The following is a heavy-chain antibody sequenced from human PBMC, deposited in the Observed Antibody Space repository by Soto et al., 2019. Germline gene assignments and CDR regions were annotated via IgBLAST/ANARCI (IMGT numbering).Heavy chain of an antibody. J-gene: IGHJ6*02. Sequence: SVEVSYRDSCYTFTSYDINWVRQATVQGLEWMGWINPDSGNTGYAQKLQGRVTMTRNTSISTAYMELSSLRSEDTAVYYCARSPLRGDYYWYYDFWSGGPYCYYGMDVWGQGTKVTVSS. CDR2: INPDSGNT. V-gene: IGHV1-8*01. CDR1: CYTFTSYD. D-gene: IGHD3-3*01. CDR3: ARSPLRGDYYWYYDFWSGGPYCYYGMDV.